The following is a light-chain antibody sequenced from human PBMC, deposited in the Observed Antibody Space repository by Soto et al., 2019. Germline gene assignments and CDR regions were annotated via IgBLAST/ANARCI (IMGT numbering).Light chain of an antibody. CDR1: QGISIY. CDR3: QKYNSAPLT. CDR2: AAS. Sequence: DIQMTQSPSSVSASVGDRVTITCRASQGISIYLAWFQQKPGKVPKLLIYAASTLQSGVPSRFSGSGSGTDFTLTISSLQPEDVATYYCQKYNSAPLTFGGGTKVEIK. V-gene: IGKV1-27*01. J-gene: IGKJ4*01.